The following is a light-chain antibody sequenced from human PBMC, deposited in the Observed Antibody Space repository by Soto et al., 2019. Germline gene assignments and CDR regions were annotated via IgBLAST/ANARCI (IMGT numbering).Light chain of an antibody. V-gene: IGLV2-14*01. CDR1: SSDIGRYKY. J-gene: IGLJ1*01. Sequence: QSVLTQPASVSGSPGQSITISCTGSSSDIGRYKYVSWYQQHPDKAPRLIIYEVTNRPSGVSSRFSGSKSHNTASLTISGLQAEDEADYYCSSFTDDTTYAFGTGTKLTVL. CDR2: EVT. CDR3: SSFTDDTTYA.